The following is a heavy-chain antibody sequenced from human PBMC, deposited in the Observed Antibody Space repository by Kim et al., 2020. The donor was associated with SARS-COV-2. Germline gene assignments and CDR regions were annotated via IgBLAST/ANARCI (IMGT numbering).Heavy chain of an antibody. CDR3: AKSSGITMIVVVINAAFDI. CDR1: GGSISSSSYY. Sequence: SETLSLTCTVSGGSISSSSYYWGWIRQPPGKVLEWIGSIYYSGSTYYNPSLKSRVTISVDTSKNQFSLKLSSVTAADTAVYYCAKSSGITMIVVVINAAFDIWGLGTMVTVSS. CDR2: IYYSGST. J-gene: IGHJ3*02. D-gene: IGHD3-22*01. V-gene: IGHV4-39*07.